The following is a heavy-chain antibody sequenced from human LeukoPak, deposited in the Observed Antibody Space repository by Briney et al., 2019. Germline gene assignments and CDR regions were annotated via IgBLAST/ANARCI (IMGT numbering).Heavy chain of an antibody. D-gene: IGHD2-2*01. Sequence: PGGSLRLSCAASGFTFSSYSMNWVRQAPGEGLEWVSSISSSGSFIYYADSVKGRFTISRDNARNSLFLQMNSLRAEDTAVYYCARDLRYCSSASCSENGAFDIWGQGTMVTVSS. CDR3: ARDLRYCSSASCSENGAFDI. V-gene: IGHV3-21*01. CDR1: GFTFSSYS. J-gene: IGHJ3*02. CDR2: ISSSGSFI.